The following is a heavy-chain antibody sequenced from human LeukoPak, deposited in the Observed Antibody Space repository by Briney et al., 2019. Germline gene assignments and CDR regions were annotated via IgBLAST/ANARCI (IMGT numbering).Heavy chain of an antibody. D-gene: IGHD3-10*01. V-gene: IGHV1-18*01. CDR2: ISAYNGNT. CDR3: ARDLQVRGAPISDP. Sequence: ASVKVSCKASGYTFTSYGISWVRQAPGQGLEWMGWISAYNGNTSYAQKLQGRVTMTTDTSTSTAYMELRSLRSDDTAVYYCARDLQVRGAPISDPWGQGTLVTVSS. CDR1: GYTFTSYG. J-gene: IGHJ5*02.